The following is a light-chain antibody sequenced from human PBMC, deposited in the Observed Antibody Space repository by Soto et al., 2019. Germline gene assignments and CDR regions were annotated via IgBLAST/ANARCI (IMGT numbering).Light chain of an antibody. CDR2: GAS. Sequence: EILLTQSSGTLSLSPGERATLSCRASQTISGNYLAWYQQKPGQAPRLLIYGASNRATGIPERFTGSGSGTGFTLTISRLETQDSAMYYCQQYVISVTFGQGTRLEIK. CDR3: QQYVISVT. J-gene: IGKJ5*01. V-gene: IGKV3-20*01. CDR1: QTISGNY.